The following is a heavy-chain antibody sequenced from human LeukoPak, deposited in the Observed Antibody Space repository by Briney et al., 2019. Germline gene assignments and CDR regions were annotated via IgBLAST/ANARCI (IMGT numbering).Heavy chain of an antibody. CDR2: IYTGGST. Sequence: SETLSLTCTVSGGSISSCYWSWIRQPAGKGLEWIGRIYTGGSTNYNPSLKSRVTMSVDTSKNQFSLKLSSVTAADTAAYYCARGRWFGEYYYYYYYYMDVWGKGTTVTVSS. J-gene: IGHJ6*03. CDR3: ARGRWFGEYYYYYYYYMDV. D-gene: IGHD3-10*01. V-gene: IGHV4-4*07. CDR1: GGSISSCY.